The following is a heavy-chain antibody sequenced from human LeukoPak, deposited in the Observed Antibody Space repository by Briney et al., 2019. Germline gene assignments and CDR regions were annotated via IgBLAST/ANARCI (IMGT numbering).Heavy chain of an antibody. CDR3: AKVFRARGYYYYMDV. V-gene: IGHV3-30*02. CDR2: IRYDGSNK. CDR1: GFTFSSYG. Sequence: GGSLRLSCAASGFTFSSYGMHWVRQAPGKGLEWVAFIRYDGSNKYYADSVKGRFTISRDNSKNTLYLQMNSLRAEDTAVYYCAKVFRARGYYYYMDVWGKGTTVTVSS. J-gene: IGHJ6*03.